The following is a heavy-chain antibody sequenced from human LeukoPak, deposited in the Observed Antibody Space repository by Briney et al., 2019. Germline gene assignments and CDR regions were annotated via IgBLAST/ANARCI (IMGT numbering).Heavy chain of an antibody. V-gene: IGHV3-9*01. D-gene: IGHD2-21*02. J-gene: IGHJ4*02. CDR2: ISWNSGKI. CDR1: RFNFVDYA. Sequence: PGGSLRFSCAASRFNFVDYAMHWVRQVPGKGLEWVSRISWNSGKIVYADSVKGRFTISRDNAENSLYLQMNSLRVEDTALYYCARAQTYGDSRLLLDYWGQGTLVTVSS. CDR3: ARAQTYGDSRLLLDY.